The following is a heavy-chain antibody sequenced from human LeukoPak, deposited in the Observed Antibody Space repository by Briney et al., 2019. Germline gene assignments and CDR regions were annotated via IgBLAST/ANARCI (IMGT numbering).Heavy chain of an antibody. CDR1: GYSISSGYY. CDR3: ARGSGYSSGRSDY. J-gene: IGHJ4*02. V-gene: IGHV4-38-2*01. Sequence: SETLSLTCAVSGYSISSGYYWGWIRQPPGKGLEWIGSIYHSGSTYYNPSLKSRVTISVDTSKNQFSLKLSSVTAADTAVHYCARGSGYSSGRSDYWGQGTLVTVSS. D-gene: IGHD6-19*01. CDR2: IYHSGST.